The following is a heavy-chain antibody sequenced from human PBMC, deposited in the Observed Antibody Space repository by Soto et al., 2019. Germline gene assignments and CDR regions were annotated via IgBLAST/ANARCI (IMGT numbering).Heavy chain of an antibody. CDR1: GGTFTSYA. CDR2: IIPIFGTA. J-gene: IGHJ6*02. Sequence: SVKVSCKAAGGTFTSYAISLVRQAPGQGLEWMGGIIPIFGTANYAQKFQGRVTITADESTSTAYMELSSLRSEDTAVYYCARRAVYYGMDVWGQGTTVTVSS. V-gene: IGHV1-69*13. CDR3: ARRAVYYGMDV.